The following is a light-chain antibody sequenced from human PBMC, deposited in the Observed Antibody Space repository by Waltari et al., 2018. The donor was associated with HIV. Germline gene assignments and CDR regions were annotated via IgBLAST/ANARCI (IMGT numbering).Light chain of an antibody. CDR1: QTVLYNSNNKNY. V-gene: IGKV4-1*01. Sequence: DFVLTQSPDSLAVSLGERATIHCKSSQTVLYNSNNKNYLAWYQQKPGQPPKLLIYWASTRESGVPDRFSGSGSGTDFTLTISSLQAEDVAVYYCQQYYSSLMYTFGQGTKLEIK. J-gene: IGKJ2*01. CDR3: QQYYSSLMYT. CDR2: WAS.